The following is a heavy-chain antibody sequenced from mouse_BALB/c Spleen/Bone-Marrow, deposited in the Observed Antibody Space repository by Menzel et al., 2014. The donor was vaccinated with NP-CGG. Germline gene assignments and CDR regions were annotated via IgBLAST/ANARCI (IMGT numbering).Heavy chain of an antibody. Sequence: VQLQQSGPELVKPGASVKMSCKASGHTFTNYVMHWVKQKPGQGLEWIGYINPYNDGTKYNEKFKGKATLTSDKSSGTAYMELSSLTSEDSAVYYCARRPSFYSSSYGAMDYWGQGTSVTVSS. CDR3: ARRPSFYSSSYGAMDY. CDR2: INPYNDGT. D-gene: IGHD1-1*01. V-gene: IGHV1-14*01. CDR1: GHTFTNYV. J-gene: IGHJ4*01.